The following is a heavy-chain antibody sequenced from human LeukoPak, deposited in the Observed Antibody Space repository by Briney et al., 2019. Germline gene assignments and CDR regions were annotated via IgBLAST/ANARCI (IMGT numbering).Heavy chain of an antibody. V-gene: IGHV4-59*11. J-gene: IGHJ4*02. CDR1: GGSITSHY. CDR3: ARGSRHYYLDS. Sequence: PSETLSLICTVSGGSITSHYWSWIRQSPGKGLEWIGYIYNGVTTNSNPSLTSRVTISADTSKNQFSLKLNSVTAADTAVYYCARGSRHYYLDSWGQGNLVAVSS. CDR2: IYNGVTT.